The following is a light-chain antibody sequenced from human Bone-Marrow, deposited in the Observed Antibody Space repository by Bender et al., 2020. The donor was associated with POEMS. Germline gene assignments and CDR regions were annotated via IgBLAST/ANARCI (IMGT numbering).Light chain of an antibody. CDR3: CSYAGSYTWV. J-gene: IGLJ3*02. CDR2: DVT. V-gene: IGLV2-11*01. CDR1: SSDVGHFDY. Sequence: QSALTQPPSVSGSPGQSVTISCTGTSSDVGHFDYVSWFQQLPDKAPKLIISDVTERPSGVPDRFSGSKSGNTASLTISRLQADDEADYFCCSYAGSYTWVFGGGTKLTVL.